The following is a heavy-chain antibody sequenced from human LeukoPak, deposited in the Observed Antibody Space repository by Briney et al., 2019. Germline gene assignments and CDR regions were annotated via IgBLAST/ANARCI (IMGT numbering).Heavy chain of an antibody. CDR1: GYTLNTYA. CDR3: AREDSSGWLMVDY. V-gene: IGHV7-4-1*02. Sequence: ASVKVSCKASGYTLNTYAMHWVRQAPGQGLEWMGWINTNTGNPTYAQGFTGRFVFSLDTSVSTTYLQISSLKAEDTAVYYCAREDSSGWLMVDYWGQGTLVTVSS. J-gene: IGHJ4*02. CDR2: INTNTGNP. D-gene: IGHD6-19*01.